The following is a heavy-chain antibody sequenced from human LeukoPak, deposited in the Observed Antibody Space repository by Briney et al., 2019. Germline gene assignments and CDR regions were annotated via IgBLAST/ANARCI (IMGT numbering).Heavy chain of an antibody. J-gene: IGHJ4*02. V-gene: IGHV4-38-2*01. CDR3: ARMGSDY. D-gene: IGHD3-16*01. CDR1: GDAISSGNY. CDR2: IHHSGYT. Sequence: PSETLSLTCVVSGDAISSGNYWGWIRQPPEKGLEWIGNIHHSGYTNYNPSLKSRVTISVDTSKNQFSLKMKSVTAADTAVYYCARMGSDYWGQATLVTVSS.